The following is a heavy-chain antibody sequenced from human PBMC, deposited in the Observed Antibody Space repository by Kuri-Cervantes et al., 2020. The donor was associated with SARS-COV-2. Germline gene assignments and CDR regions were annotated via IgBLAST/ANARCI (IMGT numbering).Heavy chain of an antibody. D-gene: IGHD1-26*01. CDR2: ISYDGSNK. CDR3: AKDGVGATMYYFDY. J-gene: IGHJ4*02. CDR1: GFTFSSYA. Sequence: GESLKISCAASGFTFSSYAMHWVRQAPGKGLEWVAVISYDGSNKYYADSVKGRFTISRDNSKNTLYLQMNSLRAEDTAVYYCAKDGVGATMYYFDYWGQGTLVTVSS. V-gene: IGHV3-30*04.